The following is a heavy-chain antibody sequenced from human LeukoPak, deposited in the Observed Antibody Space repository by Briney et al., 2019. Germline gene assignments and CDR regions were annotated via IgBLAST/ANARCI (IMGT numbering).Heavy chain of an antibody. J-gene: IGHJ4*02. CDR2: ISGSGGST. Sequence: PGGSLRPSCAASGFTFSNYAMNWVRQAPGKGLQWVSFISGSGGSTYYADAVKGRFTISRDNSKNTMYVQMNGLRVEDTAIYYCAKSYYDGSGSNYYFDYWGQGTLVTVSS. CDR1: GFTFSNYA. CDR3: AKSYYDGSGSNYYFDY. D-gene: IGHD3-22*01. V-gene: IGHV3-23*01.